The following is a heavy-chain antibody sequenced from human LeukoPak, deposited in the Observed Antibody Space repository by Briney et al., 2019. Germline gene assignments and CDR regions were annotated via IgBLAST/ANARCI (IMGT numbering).Heavy chain of an antibody. D-gene: IGHD3-22*01. J-gene: IGHJ4*02. CDR1: GFTFSSYA. CDR2: ISYDGINK. V-gene: IGHV3-30-3*01. CDR3: ARDYYYDSSGYYYVDY. Sequence: GRSLRLSCAASGFTFSSYAMHWVRQAPGKGLEWVAHISYDGINKYYADSVKGRFTISRDNSKNTLYLQMNSLRAEDTAVYYCARDYYYDSSGYYYVDYWGQGTLVTVSS.